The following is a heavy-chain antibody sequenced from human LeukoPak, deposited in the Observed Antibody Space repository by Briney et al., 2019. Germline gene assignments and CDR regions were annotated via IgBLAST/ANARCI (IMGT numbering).Heavy chain of an antibody. D-gene: IGHD3-3*01. Sequence: GASVKVSCKASGYTFTGYYMHWVRQAPGQGLEWMGGIIPIFGTANYAQKFQGRVTITRDESTSTAYMELSSLRSEDTAVYYCARGVDITIFGVVINENWFDPWGQGTLVTVSS. CDR1: GYTFTGYY. CDR3: ARGVDITIFGVVINENWFDP. CDR2: IIPIFGTA. V-gene: IGHV1-69*05. J-gene: IGHJ5*02.